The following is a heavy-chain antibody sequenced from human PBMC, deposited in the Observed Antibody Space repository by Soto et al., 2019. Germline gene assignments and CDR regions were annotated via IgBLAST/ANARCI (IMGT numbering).Heavy chain of an antibody. Sequence: GASVKVSCKASGGTFSSSTISWVRQAPGQGLEWMGRIIPILGIANYAQKFQGRVTITADKSTSTAYMELSSLRSEDTAVYYCARNFWSGPDYYYDYYRDVWGKGTTVTVSS. J-gene: IGHJ6*03. CDR2: IIPILGIA. CDR1: GGTFSSST. D-gene: IGHD3-3*01. V-gene: IGHV1-69*02. CDR3: ARNFWSGPDYYYDYYRDV.